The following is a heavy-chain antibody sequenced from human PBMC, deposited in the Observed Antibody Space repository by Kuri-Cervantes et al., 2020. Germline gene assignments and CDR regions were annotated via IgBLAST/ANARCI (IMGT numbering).Heavy chain of an antibody. J-gene: IGHJ5*02. CDR1: GDSISSGDYY. CDR3: ARGAYYGSGSYYTRFDP. V-gene: IGHV4-30-4*01. CDR2: IYYSGNT. D-gene: IGHD3-10*01. Sequence: LRLSCTVSGDSISSGDYYWTWIRQPPGKGLEWIGFIYYSGNTYYNSSLKSRLTISVDTSNNQFSLNLSSVTVADTAVYYCARGAYYGSGSYYTRFDPWGRGTLVTVSS.